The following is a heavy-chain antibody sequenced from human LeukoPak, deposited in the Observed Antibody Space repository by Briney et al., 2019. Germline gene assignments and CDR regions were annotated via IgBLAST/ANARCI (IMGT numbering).Heavy chain of an antibody. J-gene: IGHJ5*02. CDR2: IIPILGIA. D-gene: IGHD3-10*01. Sequence: XKAXGGTXSXYTISWVRQAPGQGLEWMGRIIPILGIANYAQKFQGRVTITADKSTSTAYMELSSLRSEDTAVYYCATESTTSEWFGEWGFDPWGQGTLVTVSS. V-gene: IGHV1-69*02. CDR1: GGTXSXYT. CDR3: ATESTTSEWFGEWGFDP.